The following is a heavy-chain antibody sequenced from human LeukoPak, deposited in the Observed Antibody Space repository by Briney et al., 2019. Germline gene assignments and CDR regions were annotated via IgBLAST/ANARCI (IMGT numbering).Heavy chain of an antibody. Sequence: GGSPRLSCAVSGFTFSHYGMHWVRQAPGKGLEWVAVISYDGRTDHYADSVKGRFTISRDNSKNTLCLHMNSLRPEDTAVYYCAKDRGYSYGYESNYYGMDVWGQGTTVTVSS. V-gene: IGHV3-30*18. J-gene: IGHJ6*02. D-gene: IGHD5-18*01. CDR2: ISYDGRTD. CDR3: AKDRGYSYGYESNYYGMDV. CDR1: GFTFSHYG.